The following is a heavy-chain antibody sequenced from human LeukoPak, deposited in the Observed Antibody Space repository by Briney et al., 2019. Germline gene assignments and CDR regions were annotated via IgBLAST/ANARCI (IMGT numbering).Heavy chain of an antibody. V-gene: IGHV3-15*01. Sequence: GGSLRLSCAASGFTFSNAGMNWVRQAPGKGLEWVGRIKTKSEGGTTDYAAPAKGRFTISRDDSKNALFLQMDSLKSDDTAMYYCTTEFKELGSFFYFYYMDVWGTGTTVTISS. CDR3: TTEFKELGSFFYFYYMDV. D-gene: IGHD3-10*01. CDR2: IKTKSEGGTT. J-gene: IGHJ6*03. CDR1: GFTFSNAG.